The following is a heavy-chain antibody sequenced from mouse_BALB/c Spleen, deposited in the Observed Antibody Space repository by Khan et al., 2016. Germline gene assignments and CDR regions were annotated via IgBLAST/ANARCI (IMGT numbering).Heavy chain of an antibody. CDR3: AEMGYYGY. V-gene: IGHV1-7*01. Sequence: QVQLQQSGAELAKPGASVKMSCKASGYTFTSYWMHWVKQRPGQGLEWIGYINPSTGYTEYNQKFKDKATLTADKSSSTAYMQLSSLTAWDSAVDGCAEMGYYGYWGQGTLVTISA. J-gene: IGHJ3*02. CDR2: INPSTGYT. D-gene: IGHD3-1*01. CDR1: GYTFTSYW.